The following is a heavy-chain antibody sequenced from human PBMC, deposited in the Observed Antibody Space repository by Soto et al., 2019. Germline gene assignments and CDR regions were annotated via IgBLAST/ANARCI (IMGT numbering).Heavy chain of an antibody. J-gene: IGHJ5*02. CDR1: GGTFSSYA. CDR3: ARGSVWGSYHQVRFDL. V-gene: IGHV1-69*01. D-gene: IGHD3-16*02. Sequence: QVQLVQSGAEVKKPGSSVKVSCKASGGTFSSYAISWVRQAPGQGLEWMRGIIPIFGTANYAQKFQGRVTITADESTSTAYMELSSLRSEDTAVYYCARGSVWGSYHQVRFDLWGQGTLVTVSS. CDR2: IIPIFGTA.